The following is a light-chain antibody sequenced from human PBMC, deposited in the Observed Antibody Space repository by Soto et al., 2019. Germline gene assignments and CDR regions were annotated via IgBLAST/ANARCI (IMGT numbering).Light chain of an antibody. CDR3: QQYNNWGLT. CDR2: GAS. Sequence: EIVMTQSPATLSVSPGERATLSCRANQSVNSNLAWYQQKPGQAPRLLIYGASTRATGIPARFSGSGSGTEFTLTISSLQSEDFAVYYCQQYNNWGLTFGGGTKVEIK. J-gene: IGKJ4*01. V-gene: IGKV3-15*01. CDR1: QSVNSN.